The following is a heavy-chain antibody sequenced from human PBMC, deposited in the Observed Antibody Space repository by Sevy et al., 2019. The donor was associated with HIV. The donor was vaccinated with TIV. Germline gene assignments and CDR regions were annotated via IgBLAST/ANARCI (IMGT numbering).Heavy chain of an antibody. Sequence: SETLSLTCTVSGASIRDSSYYWAWIRQPPEKGLEWIGNIYSYGETYYNSSLKSRVTISVDTSKNQFSLSLTSVTAADTAIYFCARLIEQQLDAFDIWGQGTMVTVSS. D-gene: IGHD6-13*01. V-gene: IGHV4-39*01. J-gene: IGHJ3*02. CDR3: ARLIEQQLDAFDI. CDR1: GASIRDSSYY. CDR2: IYSYGET.